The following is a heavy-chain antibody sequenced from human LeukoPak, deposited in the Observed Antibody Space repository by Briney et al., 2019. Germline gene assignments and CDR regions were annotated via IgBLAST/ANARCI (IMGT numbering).Heavy chain of an antibody. Sequence: SETLSLTCTVSGASISSSSYYWGWIRQPPGKGLEWIGRISHRGRTYSNPSLESRVTISVDTSKHQFSLKLSSVPAADTAVYYCARHPGNWFDPWGQGTLVTVSS. CDR3: ARHPGNWFDP. CDR2: ISHRGRT. CDR1: GASISSSSYY. J-gene: IGHJ5*02. V-gene: IGHV4-39*01.